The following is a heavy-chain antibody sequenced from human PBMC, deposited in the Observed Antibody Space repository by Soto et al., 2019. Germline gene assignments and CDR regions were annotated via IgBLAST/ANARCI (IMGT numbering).Heavy chain of an antibody. V-gene: IGHV1-2*02. CDR2: IGPETGAT. D-gene: IGHD1-26*01. CDR1: GYTFAGHC. CDR3: GRGRSGQIVVFY. J-gene: IGHJ4*02. Sequence: ASVKVSCKASGYTFAGHCIHWVRQAPEQGPEWMGEIGPETGATRYAQKFQGRVTMTRDMSITTVYMELNNLSPDDTAVYYCGRGRSGQIVVFYWGQGTPVTVSS.